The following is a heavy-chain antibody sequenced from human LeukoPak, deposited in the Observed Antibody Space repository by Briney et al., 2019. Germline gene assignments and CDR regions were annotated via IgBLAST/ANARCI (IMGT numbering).Heavy chain of an antibody. Sequence: GGTLRLSCAASGFTFNNFAMSWVRQAPGEGLEWVSDISGGGSTYYADSVKGRFTISRDNSRNTLSLQMDSLRAEDTAVYYCAKVSVWLGPGAFDIWGQGTMVTVSS. D-gene: IGHD3-16*01. CDR3: AKVSVWLGPGAFDI. V-gene: IGHV3-23*01. CDR1: GFTFNNFA. CDR2: ISGGGST. J-gene: IGHJ3*02.